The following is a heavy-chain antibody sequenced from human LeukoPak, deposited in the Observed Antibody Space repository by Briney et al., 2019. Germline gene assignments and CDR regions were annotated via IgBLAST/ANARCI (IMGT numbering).Heavy chain of an antibody. CDR3: AKLVHIVVVPAVPNWFDP. Sequence: GGSLRLSCAASGFTFSSYAMSWVRQAPGKGLEWVSAISGSGGSTYYADSVKGRFTISRDNSKNTLYLQMNSLRAEDTAVYYCAKLVHIVVVPAVPNWFDPWGQGTLVTVSS. CDR1: GFTFSSYA. J-gene: IGHJ5*02. D-gene: IGHD2-2*01. V-gene: IGHV3-23*01. CDR2: ISGSGGST.